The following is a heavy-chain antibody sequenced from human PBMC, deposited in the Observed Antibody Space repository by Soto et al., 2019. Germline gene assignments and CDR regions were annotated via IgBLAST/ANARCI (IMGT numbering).Heavy chain of an antibody. CDR2: IYYTGST. D-gene: IGHD6-13*01. CDR3: AGGLPFIAAEGYFQH. V-gene: IGHV4-39*01. Sequence: SETLSLTCTVSGGSISSSIYYWGWIRQPPGRGLEWIGSIYYTGSTYYNPSLKSRVTVSVDTSKNQFSLKLSSVTAADTAVYYCAGGLPFIAAEGYFQHWGQGTLVTVSS. CDR1: GGSISSSIYY. J-gene: IGHJ1*01.